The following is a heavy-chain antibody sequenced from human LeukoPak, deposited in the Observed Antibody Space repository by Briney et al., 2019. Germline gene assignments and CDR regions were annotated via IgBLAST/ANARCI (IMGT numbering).Heavy chain of an antibody. J-gene: IGHJ5*02. V-gene: IGHV3-30-3*01. CDR1: GFTFSSYA. D-gene: IGHD4/OR15-4a*01. Sequence: PGRSLRLSCAASGFTFSSYAMHWVRQAPGKGLEWVAVISYDGSNKYYADSVKGRFTIPRDNSKNTLYLQMNSLRAEDTAVYYCARSEVQTINWFDPWGQGTLVTVSS. CDR3: ARSEVQTINWFDP. CDR2: ISYDGSNK.